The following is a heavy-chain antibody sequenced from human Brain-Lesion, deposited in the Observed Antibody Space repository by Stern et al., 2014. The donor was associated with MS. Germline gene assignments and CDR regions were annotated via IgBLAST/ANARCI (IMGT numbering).Heavy chain of an antibody. J-gene: IGHJ6*02. Sequence: VQLVESGPGLVKPSQTLSLSCTVSGGSISSGGYYWSWIRQPAGKGLEWIGRIFNSGSTSYNPSLQSRVPISIDTSKNHFSLRLNSMTAADTAVYYCARGRVVPGFQYYATDVWGQGTTVIVSS. V-gene: IGHV4-61*02. CDR2: IFNSGST. CDR1: GGSISSGGYY. D-gene: IGHD2-2*01. CDR3: ARGRVVPGFQYYATDV.